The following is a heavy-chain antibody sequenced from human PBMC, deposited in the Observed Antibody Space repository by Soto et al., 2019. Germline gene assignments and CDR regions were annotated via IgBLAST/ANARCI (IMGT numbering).Heavy chain of an antibody. D-gene: IGHD3-10*01. Sequence: EVQLVESGGGLVQPGGSLRLSCAASGFTLSGRSMHWVRQAPGKGLVWVSGIDNAGNDSTYADSVKGRFTSSRDNAKNMLYLQMNSLRVEDTAVYYCAMGWFGPDVWGKGSTVTVPS. J-gene: IGHJ6*04. CDR2: IDNAGNDS. CDR1: GFTLSGRS. CDR3: AMGWFGPDV. V-gene: IGHV3-74*01.